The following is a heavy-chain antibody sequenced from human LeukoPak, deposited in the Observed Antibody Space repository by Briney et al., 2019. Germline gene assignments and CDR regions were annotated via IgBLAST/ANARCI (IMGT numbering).Heavy chain of an antibody. CDR3: ARGDWYSFDY. Sequence: GGSLRLSCAASGFSFSEYYMNWIRQAPGKGLEWVSYISSSGSSIHYADPVKGRFTISRDNAKNSLYLQMNSLRVEDTAVYYCARGDWYSFDYWGQGALVTVSS. J-gene: IGHJ4*02. V-gene: IGHV3-11*01. D-gene: IGHD3-9*01. CDR2: ISSSGSSI. CDR1: GFSFSEYY.